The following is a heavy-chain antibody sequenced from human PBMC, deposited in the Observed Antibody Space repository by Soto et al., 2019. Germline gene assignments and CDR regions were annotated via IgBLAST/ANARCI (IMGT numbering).Heavy chain of an antibody. CDR3: AGIIAVAHLEIEYFQH. D-gene: IGHD6-19*01. J-gene: IGHJ1*01. Sequence: SETLSLTCTVSGGSISSYYWSWIRQPPGKGLEWIGYIYYSGSTNYNPSLKSRVTISVDTSKNQFSLKLSSVTAADTAVYYWAGIIAVAHLEIEYFQHWGQGTLVTVSS. CDR1: GGSISSYY. CDR2: IYYSGST. V-gene: IGHV4-59*01.